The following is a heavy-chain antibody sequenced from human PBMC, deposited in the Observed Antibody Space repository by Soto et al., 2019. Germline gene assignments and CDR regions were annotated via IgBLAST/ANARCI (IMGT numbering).Heavy chain of an antibody. V-gene: IGHV4-59*01. Sequence: SETLSLTCTVSGGSISSYYWSWIRQPPGKGLEWIGYIYYSGSTNYNPSLKSRVTISVDTSKNQFSLKLSSVTAADTAVYYCATLPPRIVVVFTEMPTWGQGILVTVSS. CDR3: ATLPPRIVVVFTEMPT. CDR1: GGSISSYY. J-gene: IGHJ5*02. D-gene: IGHD2-21*01. CDR2: IYYSGST.